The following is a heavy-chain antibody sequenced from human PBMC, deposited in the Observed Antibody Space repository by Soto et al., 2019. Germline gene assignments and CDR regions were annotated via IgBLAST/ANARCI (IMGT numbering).Heavy chain of an antibody. J-gene: IGHJ4*02. D-gene: IGHD5-18*01. Sequence: EVPLLESGGGLVQPGGSLRLSCAASGFTFSSYAMSWVRQAPGKGLEWVSAISGSGGSTYYADSVKGRFTISRDNSKHTLYLQMSSLRAEDTAVYYCAKGGGYGPFDYWGQGTLVTVSS. CDR1: GFTFSSYA. CDR3: AKGGGYGPFDY. CDR2: ISGSGGST. V-gene: IGHV3-23*01.